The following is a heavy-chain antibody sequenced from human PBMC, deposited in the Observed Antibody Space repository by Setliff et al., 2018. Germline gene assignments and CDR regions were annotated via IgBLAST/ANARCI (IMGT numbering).Heavy chain of an antibody. D-gene: IGHD6-19*01. Sequence: SENRSRTCTVSGGSISSGSYYWGWIRQPAGKGLEWIGHSYTSGNTDYSPSLKSRVTISVDTSKNQFSLKLSSVTAADTAVYYCARNRLLIAVDQGFDPCVQGTLFTLSS. J-gene: IGHJ5*02. V-gene: IGHV4-61*09. CDR2: SYTSGNT. CDR3: ARNRLLIAVDQGFDP. CDR1: GGSISSGSYY.